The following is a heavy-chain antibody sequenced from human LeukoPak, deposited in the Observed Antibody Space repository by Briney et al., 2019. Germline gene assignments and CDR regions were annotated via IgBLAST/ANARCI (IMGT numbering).Heavy chain of an antibody. CDR2: INPNSGGT. D-gene: IGHD4-17*01. CDR3: ARDLGYGDYPHDY. CDR1: GYTFTGYY. Sequence: ASVKVSCKASGYTFTGYYMHWVRQAPGQGLEWMGWINPNSGGTNYAQKFQGGVTMTRDTSISTAYMELSRLRSGDTAVYYCARDLGYGDYPHDYWGQGTLVTVSS. J-gene: IGHJ4*02. V-gene: IGHV1-2*02.